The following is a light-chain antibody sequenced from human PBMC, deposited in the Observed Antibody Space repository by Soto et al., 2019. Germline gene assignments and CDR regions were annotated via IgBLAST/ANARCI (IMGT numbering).Light chain of an antibody. J-gene: IGKJ1*01. CDR2: GAS. CDR1: QSVSSF. CDR3: QQYNNWPPAWT. Sequence: EIVLTQSPGILSLSPGEGATLSCRASQSVSSFLAWYQQKPGQAPRLLIYGASTRATGIPARFSGSGSGTQFTLTISSLQSEDFAVYYCQQYNNWPPAWTFGQGTKVDIK. V-gene: IGKV3-15*01.